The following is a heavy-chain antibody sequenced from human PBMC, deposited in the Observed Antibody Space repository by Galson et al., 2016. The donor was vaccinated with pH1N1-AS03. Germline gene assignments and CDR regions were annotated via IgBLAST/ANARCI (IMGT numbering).Heavy chain of an antibody. CDR1: GFSLNDGGLG. J-gene: IGHJ4*02. CDR2: IYWHDDK. Sequence: PALVKPTQTLTLTCTFSGFSLNDGGLGVGWIRQPPGKALEWLGMIYWHDDKRYNPSLQNRLILTQGVSQSEGVLLMTNVDPEDTATYYCAHRFYGSGASFFDFWGQGIVVVVS. D-gene: IGHD3-10*01. V-gene: IGHV2-5*01. CDR3: AHRFYGSGASFFDF.